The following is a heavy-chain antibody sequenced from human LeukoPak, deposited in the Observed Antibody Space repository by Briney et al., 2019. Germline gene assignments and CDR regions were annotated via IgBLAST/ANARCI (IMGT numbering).Heavy chain of an antibody. CDR3: AKDRGTWIQLWFFDY. CDR2: ISYDGSNK. Sequence: PGRSLRLSCAASGFTFSSYGMHWVRQDPGKGLEWVAVISYDGSNKYYADSVKGRFTISRDNSKNTLYLQMNSLRAEDTAVYYCAKDRGTWIQLWFFDYWGQGTLVTVSS. V-gene: IGHV3-30*18. D-gene: IGHD5-18*01. CDR1: GFTFSSYG. J-gene: IGHJ4*02.